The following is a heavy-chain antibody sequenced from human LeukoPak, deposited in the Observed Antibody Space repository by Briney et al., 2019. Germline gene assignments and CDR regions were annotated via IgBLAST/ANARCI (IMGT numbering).Heavy chain of an antibody. D-gene: IGHD1-26*01. Sequence: PSETLSLTCTVSGGSFSSYYWSWIRQPPGKGLEWIGYIYHSGSTYYNPSLKSRVTISVDRSKNQFSLKLSSVTAADTAVYYCASGVRGSGSYIYWGQGTLVTVSS. V-gene: IGHV4-59*12. CDR3: ASGVRGSGSYIY. CDR1: GGSFSSYY. J-gene: IGHJ4*02. CDR2: IYHSGST.